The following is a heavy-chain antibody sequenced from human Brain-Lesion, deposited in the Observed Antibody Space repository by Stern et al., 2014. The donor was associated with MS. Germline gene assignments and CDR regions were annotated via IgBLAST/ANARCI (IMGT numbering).Heavy chain of an antibody. CDR1: GYIFTGYY. J-gene: IGHJ6*02. D-gene: IGHD3-3*01. CDR3: ARDQRGITIFGVVTDYYYLGMDV. V-gene: IGHV1-2*02. CDR2: INPNTGGT. Sequence: VQLVESGAEGKKPGASVKASCKTSGYIFTGYYIHWVRQAPGQGLEWMAWINPNTGGTKDAQKFQGRVTMSRDTSISTAYVELSSLTSDDTAVYYCARDQRGITIFGVVTDYYYLGMDVWGQGTTVTVSS.